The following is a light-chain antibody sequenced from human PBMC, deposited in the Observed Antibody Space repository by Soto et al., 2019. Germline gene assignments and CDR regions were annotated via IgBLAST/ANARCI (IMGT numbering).Light chain of an antibody. CDR1: QSISSY. J-gene: IGKJ3*01. Sequence: DIQMTQSPSSLSASVGDRVTITCRASQSISSYLNWYQQKPGKAPKLLIYAASSLQSGVPSRFSGSGSGTDFTLTISSLQPEDFATYYCQQSYSTPPLFTFGPGTKVDSK. CDR3: QQSYSTPPLFT. CDR2: AAS. V-gene: IGKV1-39*01.